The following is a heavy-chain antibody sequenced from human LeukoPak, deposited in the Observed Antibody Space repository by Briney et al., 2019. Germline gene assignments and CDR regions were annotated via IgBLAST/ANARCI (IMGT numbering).Heavy chain of an antibody. J-gene: IGHJ4*02. V-gene: IGHV1-18*01. CDR3: AREYSSPYYFDY. CDR2: ISAYNGNT. Sequence: GGSLRLSCAASGFTFTSYGISWVRQAPGQGLEWMGWISAYNGNTNYAQKLQGRVTMTTDTSTSTAYMELRSLRSDDTAVYYCAREYSSPYYFDYWGQGTLVTVSS. D-gene: IGHD6-13*01. CDR1: GFTFTSYG.